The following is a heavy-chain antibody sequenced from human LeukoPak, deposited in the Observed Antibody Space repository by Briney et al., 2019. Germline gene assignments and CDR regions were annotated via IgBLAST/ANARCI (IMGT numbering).Heavy chain of an antibody. Sequence: PGGSLRLSCPVSGFTFSSYAMSWVRQAPGRGLEWVSFISTSGKSAYYADSVKGRFTISRDNSKNTLYLQMNSLRAKDTAVYYCAKDRGSGYHYFDYWGQGTLVTVSS. CDR3: AKDRGSGYHYFDY. CDR1: GFTFSSYA. J-gene: IGHJ4*02. CDR2: ISTSGKSA. D-gene: IGHD3-22*01. V-gene: IGHV3-23*01.